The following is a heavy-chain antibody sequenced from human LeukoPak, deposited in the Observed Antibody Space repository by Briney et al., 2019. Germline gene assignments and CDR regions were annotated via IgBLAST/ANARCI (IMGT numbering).Heavy chain of an antibody. V-gene: IGHV4-59*01. Sequence: SETLSLTCTVSGGSIGGYYWSWIRHPPGKGLEWIGYIYYSGSTNYNPSLKSRVTMSVDTSKNQFSLRLSSVTAADTAVYYCAREGYTSGWYKTDYWGQGTLVTVSS. CDR3: AREGYTSGWYKTDY. D-gene: IGHD6-19*01. J-gene: IGHJ4*02. CDR2: IYYSGST. CDR1: GGSIGGYY.